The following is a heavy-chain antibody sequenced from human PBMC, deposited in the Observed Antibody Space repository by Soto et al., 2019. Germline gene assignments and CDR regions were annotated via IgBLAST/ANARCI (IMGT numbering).Heavy chain of an antibody. CDR2: INPSGGST. CDR1: GYTFTSYY. CDR3: ARDTPSMITLGGVIASYYRMDV. Sequence: VASVKVSCKASGYTFTSYYMHWVRQAPGQGLEWMGIINPSGGSTSYAQKFQGRVTMTRDTSTSTVYMELSSLRSEDTAVYYCARDTPSMITLGGVIASYYRMDVWGQGTTVTVSS. J-gene: IGHJ6*02. D-gene: IGHD3-16*02. V-gene: IGHV1-46*01.